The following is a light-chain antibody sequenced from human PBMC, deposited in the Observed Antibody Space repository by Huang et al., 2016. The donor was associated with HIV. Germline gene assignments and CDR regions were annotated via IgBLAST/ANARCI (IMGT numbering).Light chain of an antibody. CDR2: AAS. CDR1: QDIGNS. Sequence: IQLTQSPSSLSASVGDRVVIPCRASQDIGNSLAWYQQRPGKAPKPLIYAASTLQGGVSSRFSCSVSATYFTLTINDLQPEDFATYYCQQLKDYPVTFGQGTRL. V-gene: IGKV1-9*01. J-gene: IGKJ5*01. CDR3: QQLKDYPVT.